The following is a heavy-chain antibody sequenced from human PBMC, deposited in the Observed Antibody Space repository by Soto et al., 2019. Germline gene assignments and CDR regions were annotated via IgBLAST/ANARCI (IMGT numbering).Heavy chain of an antibody. Sequence: GGSLRLSCAGSGFTLSDNYIDWVRQAPGKGLEWVGRSRDKAQGYSTAYAASVKGRFTTARNESKNSVNLQMNSLKTEDTAVYYCVRTTYFSDISGYTRCFDYWGQGTLVTVSS. CDR2: SRDKAQGYST. CDR3: VRTTYFSDISGYTRCFDY. J-gene: IGHJ4*02. V-gene: IGHV3-72*01. D-gene: IGHD3-22*01. CDR1: GFTLSDNY.